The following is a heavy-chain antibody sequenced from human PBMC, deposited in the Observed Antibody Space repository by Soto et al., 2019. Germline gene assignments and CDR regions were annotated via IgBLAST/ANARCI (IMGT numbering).Heavy chain of an antibody. V-gene: IGHV4-30-4*01. CDR2: IYYSGST. CDR1: GGSISSGDYY. CDR3: ARDIGYCSSTSCYSYGMDV. D-gene: IGHD2-2*03. Sequence: QVQLQESGPGLVKPSQTLSLTCTVSGGSISSGDYYWSWFRQPPGKGLEWIGYIYYSGSTYYNPSLKIRVNRSVDTSKNQFSLKLRYVTAAGTAVDYWARDIGYCSSTSCYSYGMDVWGQGTTVTVSS. J-gene: IGHJ6*02.